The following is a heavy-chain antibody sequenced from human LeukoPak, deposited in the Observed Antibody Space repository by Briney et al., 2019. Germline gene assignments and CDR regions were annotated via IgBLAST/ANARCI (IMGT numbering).Heavy chain of an antibody. D-gene: IGHD6-13*01. V-gene: IGHV3-48*01. CDR1: GFTFSSYS. CDR3: ARGSSSWFEALNWFDP. Sequence: GGSLRLSCAASGFTFSSYSMNWVRQAPGKGLEWVSYISSSSSTIYYADSVKGRFTISRDNAKNSLYLQMNSLRAEDTAVYYCARGSSSWFEALNWFDPWGQGTLFTVSS. CDR2: ISSSSSTI. J-gene: IGHJ5*02.